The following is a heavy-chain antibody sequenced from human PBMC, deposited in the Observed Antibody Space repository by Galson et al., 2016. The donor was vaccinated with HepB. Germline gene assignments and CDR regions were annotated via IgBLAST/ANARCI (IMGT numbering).Heavy chain of an antibody. V-gene: IGHV6-1*01. CDR1: GDSVSSNGVT. D-gene: IGHD6-13*01. CDR3: ARRGSKEKGYFDL. J-gene: IGHJ2*01. CDR2: TYYRSKWYN. Sequence: CAISGDSVSSNGVTWNWIRLSPSRGLEWLGRTYYRSKWYNDYAVSVKSRMTINPDTSKNQFSLQLNSVTPEDTAVYYCARRGSKEKGYFDLWGRGTLVTVSS.